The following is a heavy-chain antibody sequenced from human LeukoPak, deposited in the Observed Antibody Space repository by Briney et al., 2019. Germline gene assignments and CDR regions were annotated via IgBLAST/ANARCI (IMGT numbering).Heavy chain of an antibody. J-gene: IGHJ4*02. CDR2: ISGSSSYI. Sequence: GGSLRLSCAASGFTVNSNYMSWVRQAPGKGLEWVSFISGSSSYISYADSVKGRFTISRDNAKNSLYLQMNSLRAEDTAVYYCARDLSLVDCSTTTCYPSFDYWGQGTLVTVSS. D-gene: IGHD2-2*01. CDR3: ARDLSLVDCSTTTCYPSFDY. CDR1: GFTVNSNY. V-gene: IGHV3-21*01.